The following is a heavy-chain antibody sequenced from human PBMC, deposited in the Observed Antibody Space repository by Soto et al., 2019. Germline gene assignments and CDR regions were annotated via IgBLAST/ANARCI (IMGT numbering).Heavy chain of an antibody. J-gene: IGHJ6*02. D-gene: IGHD3-10*01. V-gene: IGHV3-48*03. CDR1: GFTFSSYE. CDR3: AREKSPYPLISGGMDV. Sequence: GGSLRLSCAASGFTFSSYEMNWVRQAPGKGLEWVSYISSSGSTLYYADSVKGRFTISRDNAKNSLYLQMNSLRAEDTAVYYCAREKSPYPLISGGMDVWGQGTTVTVSS. CDR2: ISSSGSTL.